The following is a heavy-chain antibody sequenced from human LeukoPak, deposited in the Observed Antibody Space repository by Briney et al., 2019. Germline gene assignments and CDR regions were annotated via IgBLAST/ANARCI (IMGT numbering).Heavy chain of an antibody. J-gene: IGHJ3*02. CDR3: ARAPISSAFDI. CDR1: GGTFSSYA. D-gene: IGHD3-9*01. CDR2: IIPILGIA. V-gene: IGHV1-69*04. Sequence: ASVKVSCKASGGTFSSYAISWVRQAPGQGLEWMGRIIPILGIANYAQKFQGRVTITADKFTSTAYMELSSLRSEDTAVYYCARAPISSAFDIWGQGTMVTVSS.